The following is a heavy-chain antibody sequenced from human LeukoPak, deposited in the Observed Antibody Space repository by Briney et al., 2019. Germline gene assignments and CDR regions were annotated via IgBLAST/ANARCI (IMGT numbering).Heavy chain of an antibody. CDR3: TRITIHGNSDY. V-gene: IGHV4-61*01. Sequence: PSETLSLTCTVSGYSISSGYYWDWIRQTPGKGLEWLGYMYYTGRTKYNPSLKSRVTFSLDMSKNQFSLKLDSVTAADTAMYYCTRITIHGNSDYWGQGTLVTVSS. CDR1: GYSISSGYY. D-gene: IGHD5-24*01. CDR2: MYYTGRT. J-gene: IGHJ4*02.